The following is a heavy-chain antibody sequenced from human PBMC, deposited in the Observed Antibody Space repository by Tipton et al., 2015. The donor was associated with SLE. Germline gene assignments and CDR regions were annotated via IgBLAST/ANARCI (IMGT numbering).Heavy chain of an antibody. CDR3: ARGQKQWLLRGLQY. CDR2: IYTSVNT. J-gene: IGHJ4*02. V-gene: IGHV4-4*09. CDR1: GGSISSHY. D-gene: IGHD6-19*01. Sequence: TLSLTCTVSGGSISSHYWTWIRQPPGKGLEWIGYIYTSVNTNYNPSLMSRVTVSVDTSKNQFSLKLTSVTAADTALYYCARGQKQWLLRGLQYWGQGSLVTVSS.